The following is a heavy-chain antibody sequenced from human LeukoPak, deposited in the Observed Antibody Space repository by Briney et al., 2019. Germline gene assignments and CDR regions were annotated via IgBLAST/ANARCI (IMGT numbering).Heavy chain of an antibody. V-gene: IGHV4-34*01. CDR1: GGSFSGYY. J-gene: IGHJ4*02. Sequence: PSETLSLTCAVYGGSFSGYYWSWIRQPPGKGLEWIGEINHSGSTNYNPSLKSRGTISADTSKNQFSLNLSSVTAADTAVYYCAKGRGNFDFWGQGILVSVS. CDR3: AKGRGNFDF. CDR2: INHSGST.